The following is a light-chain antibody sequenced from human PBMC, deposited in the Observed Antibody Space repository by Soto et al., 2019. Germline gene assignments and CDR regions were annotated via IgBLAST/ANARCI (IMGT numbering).Light chain of an antibody. CDR2: EVT. CDR1: SSDVGYYDY. J-gene: IGLJ1*01. CDR3: QSFDSSRFYV. V-gene: IGLV2-8*01. Sequence: QSALTQPPSASGFPGQSVTISCTGTSSDVGYYDYVSWYQQHPGKAPKLVIYEVTKRPSGVPDRVSASKSGNTASLTVSGLRAEDEADYYCQSFDSSRFYVFGTGTKVTVL.